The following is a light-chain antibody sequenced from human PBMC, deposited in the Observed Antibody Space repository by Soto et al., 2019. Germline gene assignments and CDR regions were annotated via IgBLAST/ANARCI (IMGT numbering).Light chain of an antibody. CDR1: KSDIGVYDF. V-gene: IGLV2-8*01. CDR3: KSYAGSNTYV. CDR2: EVF. J-gene: IGLJ1*01. Sequence: QSVLTQPHSASGSPGQPVTISCTGTKSDIGVYDFVSWYQHLPGKAPRLITYEVFQRPSGVPDRFSGSKSGNTASLTVSGLQAADEADYFCKSYAGSNTYVFGSGTKVTVL.